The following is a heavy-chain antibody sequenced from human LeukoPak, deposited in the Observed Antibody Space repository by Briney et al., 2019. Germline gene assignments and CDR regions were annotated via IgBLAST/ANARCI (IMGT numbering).Heavy chain of an antibody. CDR2: IDNSGST. V-gene: IGHV4-4*08. CDR3: ASGAGWLIDY. CDR1: GGHIDSVY. D-gene: IGHD6-19*01. J-gene: IGHJ4*02. Sequence: PSETLSLTCSVSGGHIDSVYWNWIRQPPGKGLEWIGYIDNSGSTKYNPSLQSRITMLRDTSKKQFSLKLTSVTAADTAMYYCASGAGWLIDYWGQGTLVSVSS.